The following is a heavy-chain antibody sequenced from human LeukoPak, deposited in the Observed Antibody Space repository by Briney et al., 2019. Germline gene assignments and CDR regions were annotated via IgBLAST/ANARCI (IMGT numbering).Heavy chain of an antibody. CDR2: IYWNDDK. J-gene: IGHJ5*02. Sequence: SGPTSGEPTQTLTLTCTFSGFSLSTSGVGVGWIRQPPGKAREWLALIYWNDDKRYSPSLKSRLTITKDTSKNQMVLTMTNMDPVDTATYYCAHRRSGAWFDPWGQGTLVTVSS. V-gene: IGHV2-5*01. D-gene: IGHD3-10*01. CDR1: GFSLSTSGVG. CDR3: AHRRSGAWFDP.